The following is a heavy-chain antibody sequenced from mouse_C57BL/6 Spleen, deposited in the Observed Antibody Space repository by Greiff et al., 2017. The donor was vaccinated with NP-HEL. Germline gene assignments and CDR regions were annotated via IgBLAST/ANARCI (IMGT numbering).Heavy chain of an antibody. CDR2: IHPNSGST. J-gene: IGHJ2*01. CDR3: ARLYGNSFDY. CDR1: GYTFTSYW. D-gene: IGHD2-1*01. Sequence: QVQLQQPGAELVKPGASVKLSCKASGYTFTSYWMHWVKQRPGQGLEWIGMIHPNSGSTNYNEKFKSKATLTVDKSSSTAYMELRSLTSEDSAVYFCARLYGNSFDYWGQGTTLTVSS. V-gene: IGHV1-64*01.